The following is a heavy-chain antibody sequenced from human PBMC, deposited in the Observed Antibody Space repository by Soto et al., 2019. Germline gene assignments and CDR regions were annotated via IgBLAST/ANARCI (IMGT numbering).Heavy chain of an antibody. D-gene: IGHD6-19*01. CDR3: ARDSGSDWTQARKSDV. Sequence: EVQLVESGGGLVKPGGSLRLSCAASGFTFSSYSMNWVRQAPGKGLEWVSCISSSSTYIYYADSVKGRFTISRDNDKKSLYLQMKSMRAEDTAVYYCARDSGSDWTQARKSDVWGQGTTVTVSS. CDR1: GFTFSSYS. J-gene: IGHJ6*02. V-gene: IGHV3-21*01. CDR2: ISSSSTYI.